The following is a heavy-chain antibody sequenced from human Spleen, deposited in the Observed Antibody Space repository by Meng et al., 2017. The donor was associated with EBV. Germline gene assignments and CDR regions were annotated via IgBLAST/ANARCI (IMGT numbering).Heavy chain of an antibody. Sequence: LVHSGAAVNQPGASVNLYCKASVYSFPGYYMHWGREDRGQGLAWMGRINHTNGDADNAERFQGRVTMTRDTSINTVYLQLSWLTFDDTAVYYGASWITRLYWGQGTLVTVSS. CDR2: INHTNGDA. J-gene: IGHJ4*02. V-gene: IGHV1-2*06. CDR1: VYSFPGYY. CDR3: ASWITRLY. D-gene: IGHD3-16*01.